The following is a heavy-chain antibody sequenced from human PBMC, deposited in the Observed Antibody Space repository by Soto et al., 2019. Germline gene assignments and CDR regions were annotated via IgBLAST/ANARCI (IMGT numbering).Heavy chain of an antibody. CDR1: GYTFSGHY. CDR2: INPNSGGT. Sequence: GASVKVSCKASGYTFSGHYIHWVRQAPGQGLEWMGWINPNSGGTNYAQKFQGWVTMTRDTSISTAYMELTRLRSDDTGVFYCSRAGEQLLTHYYYYYGMDVWGQGTTVTVSS. J-gene: IGHJ6*02. V-gene: IGHV1-2*04. CDR3: SRAGEQLLTHYYYYYGMDV. D-gene: IGHD2-2*01.